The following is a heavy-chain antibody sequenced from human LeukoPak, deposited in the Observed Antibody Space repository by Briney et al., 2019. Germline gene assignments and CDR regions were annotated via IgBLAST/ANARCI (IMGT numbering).Heavy chain of an antibody. D-gene: IGHD1-1*01. Sequence: GGSLRLSCAASGFTFSSYAKSWVRQAPGKGLEWVSVIYSGGSTYYADSVKGRFTIFRDNSKNTLYLQMNSLRAEDTAVYYCATRQPIQLERRGAFDNWGQGTMVTVSS. V-gene: IGHV3-53*01. CDR3: ATRQPIQLERRGAFDN. CDR1: GFTFSSYA. CDR2: IYSGGST. J-gene: IGHJ3*02.